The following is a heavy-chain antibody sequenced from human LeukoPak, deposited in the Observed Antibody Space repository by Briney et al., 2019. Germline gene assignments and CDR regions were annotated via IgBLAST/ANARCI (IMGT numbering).Heavy chain of an antibody. J-gene: IGHJ4*02. CDR2: IYYSGST. Sequence: SETLSLTCTVSGGSISSYYWSWIRQPPGKGLEWIGYIYYSGSTNYNPSLKSRVTISVDTSKNQFSLKLSSVTAADTAVYYCAXGPEGYYDSSXYYSYFDYWGQGTLVAVSS. CDR3: AXGPEGYYDSSXYYSYFDY. CDR1: GGSISSYY. D-gene: IGHD3-22*01. V-gene: IGHV4-59*08.